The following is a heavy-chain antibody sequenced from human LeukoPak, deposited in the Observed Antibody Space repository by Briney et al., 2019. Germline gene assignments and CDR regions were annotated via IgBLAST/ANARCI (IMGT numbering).Heavy chain of an antibody. V-gene: IGHV3-21*01. CDR2: ISSSSSYI. CDR1: GFTFSSYS. J-gene: IGHJ6*03. D-gene: IGHD5-12*01. CDR3: ARQDRIVATIKEAYYMDV. Sequence: GGSLRLSCAASGFTFSSYSMNWVRQAPGKGLEWVSSISSSSSYIYYADSVKGRFTISRDNAKNSLYLQMNSLRAEDTAVYYCARQDRIVATIKEAYYMDVWGKGTTVTVSS.